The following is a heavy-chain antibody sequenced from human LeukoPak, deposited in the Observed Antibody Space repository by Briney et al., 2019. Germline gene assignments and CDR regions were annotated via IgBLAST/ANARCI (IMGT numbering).Heavy chain of an antibody. V-gene: IGHV5-51*01. CDR3: ARGVTPDVVVEPATSFDY. J-gene: IGHJ4*02. CDR1: GYTFGSHW. Sequence: GESLKISCKGSGYTFGSHWVAWVRQMPGKGLEWMGIIYPGDSDTRYSPSFEGHVSISADKSTSTAYLQWTSLKPSDTAMYYCARGVTPDVVVEPATSFDYWAQGTLVTVSS. D-gene: IGHD2-21*01. CDR2: IYPGDSDT.